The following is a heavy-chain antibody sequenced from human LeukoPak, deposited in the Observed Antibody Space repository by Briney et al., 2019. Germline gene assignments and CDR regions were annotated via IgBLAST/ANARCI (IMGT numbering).Heavy chain of an antibody. CDR3: ARDSQDGYSYYYYGMDV. D-gene: IGHD5-24*01. CDR1: GFTFSSYS. J-gene: IGHJ6*02. V-gene: IGHV3-48*02. Sequence: PGGSLRLSCAASGFTFSSYSMNWVRQAPGKGLEWISYISSSSTTMYYADSMKGRFTISRDNAKNSLYLRMNSLRDEDTAVYYCARDSQDGYSYYYYGMDVWGQGTTVTVSS. CDR2: ISSSSTTM.